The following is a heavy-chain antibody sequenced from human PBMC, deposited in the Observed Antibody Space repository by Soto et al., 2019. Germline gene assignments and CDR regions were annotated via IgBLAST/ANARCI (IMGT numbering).Heavy chain of an antibody. Sequence: ASVKVSCKASGYTFTSYGISWVRQAPGQGLEWMGWISAYNGNTNYAQKLQGRVTMTTDTPTSTAYMELRSLRSDDTAVYYCARDTSRSDSSGYHQSNWFDPWGQGTLVTVSS. CDR1: GYTFTSYG. D-gene: IGHD3-22*01. CDR2: ISAYNGNT. CDR3: ARDTSRSDSSGYHQSNWFDP. J-gene: IGHJ5*02. V-gene: IGHV1-18*04.